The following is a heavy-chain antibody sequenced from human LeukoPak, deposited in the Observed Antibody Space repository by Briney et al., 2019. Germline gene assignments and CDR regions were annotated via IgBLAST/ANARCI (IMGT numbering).Heavy chain of an antibody. Sequence: LGASVKVSRKASGYTFTGYYMHWVRQAPGQGLEWMGWFKPSNGDTNYAQKFQGRVTMTRDTSISTAYMELSRLTSDDTAVYYCARDRPPHTSGTYGHLDYWGQGTLVTVSS. V-gene: IGHV1-2*03. D-gene: IGHD3-10*01. CDR3: ARDRPPHTSGTYGHLDY. J-gene: IGHJ4*02. CDR2: FKPSNGDT. CDR1: GYTFTGYY.